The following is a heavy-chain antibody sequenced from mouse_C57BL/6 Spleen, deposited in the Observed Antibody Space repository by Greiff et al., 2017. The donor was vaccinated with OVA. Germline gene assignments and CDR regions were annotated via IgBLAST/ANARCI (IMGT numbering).Heavy chain of an antibody. V-gene: IGHV5-6*01. Sequence: EVKLMESGGDLVKPGGSLKLSCAASGFTFSSYGMSWVRQTPDKRLEWVATISSGGSYTYYPDSVKGRFTISRDNAKNTLYLQMSSLKSEDTAMYYCARQGPFDYWGQGTTLTVSS. CDR2: ISSGGSYT. CDR1: GFTFSSYG. CDR3: ARQGPFDY. J-gene: IGHJ2*01.